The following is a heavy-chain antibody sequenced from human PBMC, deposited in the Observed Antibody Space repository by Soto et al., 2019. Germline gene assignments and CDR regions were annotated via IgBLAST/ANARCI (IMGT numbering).Heavy chain of an antibody. CDR2: INHSGST. CDR1: GGSFSGYY. V-gene: IGHV4-34*01. J-gene: IGHJ6*02. CDR3: ARGRSRGTARALNYYYYGMDV. Sequence: NPSETLSLTCAVYGGSFSGYYWSWIRQPPGKGLEWIGEINHSGSTNYNPSLKSRVTISVDTSKNQFSLKLSSVTAADTAVYYCARGRSRGTARALNYYYYGMDVWGQGPTITV. D-gene: IGHD5-18*01.